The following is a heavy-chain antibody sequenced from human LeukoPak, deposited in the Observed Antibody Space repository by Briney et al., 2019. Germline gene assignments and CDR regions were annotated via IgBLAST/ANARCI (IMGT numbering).Heavy chain of an antibody. Sequence: ASVKVSCKASGYTFTGYYLHWVRQAPGQGFEWMGWIHPNSGDTNYAQKFQGRVTMTRDTSISTAYMELSSLRSDDTAVYYCARLAAVPGWGQGALVTVSS. CDR1: GYTFTGYY. V-gene: IGHV1-2*02. CDR2: IHPNSGDT. CDR3: ARLAAVPG. J-gene: IGHJ1*01. D-gene: IGHD6-19*01.